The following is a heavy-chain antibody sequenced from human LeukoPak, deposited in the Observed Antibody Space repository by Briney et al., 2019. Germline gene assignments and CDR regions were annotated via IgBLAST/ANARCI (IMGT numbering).Heavy chain of an antibody. CDR3: ASSPYYDFWSGYYPNDAFDI. D-gene: IGHD3-3*01. CDR1: GYTITNNY. Sequence: ASVKVSCKASGYTITNNYMHWVRQAPGQGLEWMGVINPSGTGTSYAQKFQGRITMSRDTSTSTVYMELSSLRAEDTAVYYCASSPYYDFWSGYYPNDAFDIWGQGTMVTVSS. V-gene: IGHV1-46*01. J-gene: IGHJ3*02. CDR2: INPSGTGT.